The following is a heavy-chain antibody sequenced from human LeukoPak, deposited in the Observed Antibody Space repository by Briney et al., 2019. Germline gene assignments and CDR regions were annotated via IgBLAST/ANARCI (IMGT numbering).Heavy chain of an antibody. CDR1: GGSFSGYY. Sequence: SETLSLTCAGYGGSFSGYYWSWIRQPPGKGLEWIGEINHSGSTNYNPSLKSRVTISVDTSKNQFSLKLSSVTAADTAVYYCAKRRDYVGRSGYNWFDPWGQGTLVTVSS. J-gene: IGHJ5*02. V-gene: IGHV4-34*01. CDR3: AKRRDYVGRSGYNWFDP. D-gene: IGHD4-23*01. CDR2: INHSGST.